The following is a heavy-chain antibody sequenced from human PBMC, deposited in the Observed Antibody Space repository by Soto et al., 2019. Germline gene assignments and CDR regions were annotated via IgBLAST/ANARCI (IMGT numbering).Heavy chain of an antibody. CDR3: ASGNPNYFDY. CDR1: GYSFTSYG. D-gene: IGHD1-26*01. J-gene: IGHJ4*02. V-gene: IGHV1-18*01. Sequence: ASVKVSCKASGYSFTSYGISWVRQARGQGLEWMGWINTFSDRSNYEPKLQGRLTMTTDPSTSTAYMELRSLSSDDTAVYYCASGNPNYFDYWGQGTLVTVSS. CDR2: INTFSDRS.